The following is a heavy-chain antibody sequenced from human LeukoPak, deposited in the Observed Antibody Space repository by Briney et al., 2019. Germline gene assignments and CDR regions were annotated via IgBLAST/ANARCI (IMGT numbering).Heavy chain of an antibody. CDR2: ISSSSSYM. J-gene: IGHJ4*02. CDR1: GFTFSSYS. Sequence: TGGSLRLSCAASGFTFSSYSMNWVRQAPGKGLEWVSSISSSSSYMYYADSVKGRFTISRDNAKNSLYLQMNSLRAEDTAVYYCARVATYGDPLPYWGQGTLVTVSS. CDR3: ARVATYGDPLPY. D-gene: IGHD4-17*01. V-gene: IGHV3-21*01.